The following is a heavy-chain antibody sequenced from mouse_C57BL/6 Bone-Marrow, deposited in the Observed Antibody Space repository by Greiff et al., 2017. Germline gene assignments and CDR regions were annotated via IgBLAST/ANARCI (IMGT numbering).Heavy chain of an antibody. CDR1: GFNIKDDY. J-gene: IGHJ2*01. D-gene: IGHD2-12*01. CDR2: IDPGNGDT. CDR3: AGLLRRRGFDY. Sequence: EVKLLESGAELVRPGASVKLSCTASGFNIKDDYMHWVKQRPEQGLEWIGWIDPGNGDTEYASKFQGKVTITADTSSNTAYLQLSSLTTEDTAVYYCAGLLRRRGFDYWGQGTTLTVSS. V-gene: IGHV14-4*01.